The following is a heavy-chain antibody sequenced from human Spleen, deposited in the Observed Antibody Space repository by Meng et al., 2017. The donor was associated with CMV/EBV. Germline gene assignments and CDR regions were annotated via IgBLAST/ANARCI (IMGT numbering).Heavy chain of an antibody. D-gene: IGHD3-22*01. V-gene: IGHV4-39*07. Sequence: QPDLPGLVPGLCKPLETLSLTCTVSGGSIRSSSYYWGWIRQPPGKGLEWIGSIYYSGSTYYNPSLKSRVTISVDTSKNQFSLKLSSVTAADTAVYYCARALAYYYDSSGYLNWFDPWGQGTLVTVSS. CDR1: GGSIRSSSYY. CDR2: IYYSGST. J-gene: IGHJ5*02. CDR3: ARALAYYYDSSGYLNWFDP.